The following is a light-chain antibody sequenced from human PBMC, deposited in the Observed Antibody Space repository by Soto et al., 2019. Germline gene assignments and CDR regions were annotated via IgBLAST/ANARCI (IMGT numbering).Light chain of an antibody. CDR1: QSINIY. V-gene: IGKV1-39*01. CDR2: AAS. J-gene: IGKJ5*01. CDR3: QQSHTTPYT. Sequence: DIQMTQSPSSLSASVGDRVAITCRASQSINIYLNWYQQRPGRAPKLLIYAASNLQSGVPSRFSGDGVGTNFTPTISSLQPDDFATYHCQQSHTTPYTFGQGKRLEIK.